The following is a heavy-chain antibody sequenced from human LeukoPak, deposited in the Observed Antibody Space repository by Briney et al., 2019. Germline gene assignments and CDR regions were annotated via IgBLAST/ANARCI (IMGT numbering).Heavy chain of an antibody. D-gene: IGHD2-2*01. CDR1: GYTFTSYG. CDR2: ISAYNGNT. J-gene: IGHJ4*02. V-gene: IGHV1-18*01. Sequence: ASVKVSCKASGYTFTSYGISWVRQAPGQGLEWMAWISAYNGNTDYAQRFQGRVTMTTGTSTSTAYMELRSLRSDDTAVYYCARDPDTSTWVGPEFDYWGQGTLVTVSS. CDR3: ARDPDTSTWVGPEFDY.